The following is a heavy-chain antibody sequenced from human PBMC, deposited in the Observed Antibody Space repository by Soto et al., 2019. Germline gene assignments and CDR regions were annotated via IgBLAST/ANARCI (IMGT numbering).Heavy chain of an antibody. J-gene: IGHJ4*02. Sequence: ASVKVSCKASGYTFTGYYMHWVLQAPGQGLEWMGWINPNSGGTNYAQKFQGWVTMTRDTSISTAYMELSRLRSDDTAVYYCARDKGIAVAGHSNWGQGTLVTVSS. CDR3: ARDKGIAVAGHSN. D-gene: IGHD6-19*01. CDR2: INPNSGGT. V-gene: IGHV1-2*04. CDR1: GYTFTGYY.